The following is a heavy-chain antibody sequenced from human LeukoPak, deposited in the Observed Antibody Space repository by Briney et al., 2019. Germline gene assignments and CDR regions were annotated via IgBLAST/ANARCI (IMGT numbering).Heavy chain of an antibody. CDR2: ISSSGNYI. D-gene: IGHD5-18*01. J-gene: IGHJ4*02. V-gene: IGHV3-21*01. CDR1: GFTFSNYN. Sequence: GGSLRLSCAASGFTFSNYNLNWVRQAPGKGLEWVSSISSSGNYIYYVDSVKGRFTISRDNAKNSLYLQMNSLRAEDTAVYYCARLWVCSYDYWGQGTLVTVSS. CDR3: ARLWVCSYDY.